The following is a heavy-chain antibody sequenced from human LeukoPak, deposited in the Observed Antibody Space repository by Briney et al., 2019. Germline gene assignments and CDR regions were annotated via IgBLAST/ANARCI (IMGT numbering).Heavy chain of an antibody. CDR2: IYYSGST. Sequence: SETLSLTCTVSGGSISSYYWSWIRQPPGKRLEWIGYIYYSGSTSYNPSLKSRVTISVDTSKNQFSLKLSSVTAADTAVYYCARTTEGYCSSTRCYGFDYYYYMDVWGKGTTVTISS. J-gene: IGHJ6*03. CDR1: GGSISSYY. CDR3: ARTTEGYCSSTRCYGFDYYYYMDV. V-gene: IGHV4-59*01. D-gene: IGHD2-2*01.